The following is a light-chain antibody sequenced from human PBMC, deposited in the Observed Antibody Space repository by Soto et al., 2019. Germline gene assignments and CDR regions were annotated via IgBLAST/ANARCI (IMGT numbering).Light chain of an antibody. CDR1: SSNIGAGYD. Sequence: QSVLTQPPSVSGAPGQRVTISCTGSSSNIGAGYDVHWYQHHPGKAPKLLMYEVGNRPSGVSDRFSASKSGNTASLTISGLQAEDEADYYCSSYTTSSTYVFGSGTKVTVL. V-gene: IGLV1-40*01. J-gene: IGLJ1*01. CDR2: EVG. CDR3: SSYTTSSTYV.